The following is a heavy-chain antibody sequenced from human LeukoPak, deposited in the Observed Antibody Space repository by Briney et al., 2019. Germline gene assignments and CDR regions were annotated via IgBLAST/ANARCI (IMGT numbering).Heavy chain of an antibody. CDR2: ISWNSGIR. Sequence: GGSLRLSCAASGFTFDDYAMHWVRQAPGKGLEWVSFISWNSGIRGYADSVKGRFTISRDNAKKSLYLQMNSLRAEDMAVYYCARAKRNAFDIWGQGTMVTVSS. V-gene: IGHV3-9*03. CDR1: GFTFDDYA. J-gene: IGHJ3*02. CDR3: ARAKRNAFDI.